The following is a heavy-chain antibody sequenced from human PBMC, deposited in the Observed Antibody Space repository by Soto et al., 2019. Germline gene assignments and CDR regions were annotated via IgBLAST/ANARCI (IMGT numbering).Heavy chain of an antibody. D-gene: IGHD3-22*01. J-gene: IGHJ6*02. Sequence: QVQLVESGGGVVQPGRSLRLSCAASGFTFSSYGMHWVRQAPGKGLEWVAVIWYDGSNKYYADSVKGRITISRDNSKNALYQKRNSLRAEDTAVYYCARDLVRYYYRGGMDVWGQGTTVTVFS. CDR1: GFTFSSYG. CDR2: IWYDGSNK. CDR3: ARDLVRYYYRGGMDV. V-gene: IGHV3-33*01.